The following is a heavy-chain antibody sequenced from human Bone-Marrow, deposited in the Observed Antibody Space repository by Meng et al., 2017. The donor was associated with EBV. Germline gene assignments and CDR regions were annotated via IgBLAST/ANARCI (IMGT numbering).Heavy chain of an antibody. V-gene: IGHV4-39*01. D-gene: IGHD6-19*01. J-gene: IGHJ5*02. CDR3: ARPFPSWQSPRLDPFGA. Sequence: PPPRDSGPGQAKPSVPLSLPCTVSGDSIRSFYYWGWIRPPPGRGLEWIGGVHYTGSTYYSPSLKSRVTVSVDTSKNQFSLRLTSVTAADTAVYYCARPFPSWQSPRLDPFGAWGQGTLVTVSS. CDR2: VHYTGST. CDR1: GDSIRSFYY.